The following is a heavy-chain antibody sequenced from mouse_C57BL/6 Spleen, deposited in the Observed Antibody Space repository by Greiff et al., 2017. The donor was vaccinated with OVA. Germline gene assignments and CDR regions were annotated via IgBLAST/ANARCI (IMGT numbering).Heavy chain of an antibody. CDR1: GYTFTSYW. J-gene: IGHJ4*01. D-gene: IGHD2-5*01. Sequence: QVQLQQPGAELVKPGASVKLSCKASGYTFTSYWMHWVKQRPGQGLEWIGNINPSNGGTNYNEKFKSKATLTVDKSSRTAYMQLSSLTSEDSAVYYCARSGYSNYDHFPMDYWGQGTSVTVSS. V-gene: IGHV1-53*01. CDR2: INPSNGGT. CDR3: ARSGYSNYDHFPMDY.